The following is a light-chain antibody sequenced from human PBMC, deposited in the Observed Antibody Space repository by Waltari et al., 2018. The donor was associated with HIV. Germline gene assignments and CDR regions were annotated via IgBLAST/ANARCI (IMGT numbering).Light chain of an antibody. CDR1: SSDVVCYNF. CDR2: EVS. J-gene: IGLJ1*01. Sequence: QSALTQPASVSGSPGQSITISCPGPSSDVVCYNFLSWFQQHPGKAPQLMIYEVSNRPSGVSNRFSGSKSGNTASLTISGLQAEDEADYYCSSYTSSSTLVFGTGTKVTVL. V-gene: IGLV2-14*01. CDR3: SSYTSSSTLV.